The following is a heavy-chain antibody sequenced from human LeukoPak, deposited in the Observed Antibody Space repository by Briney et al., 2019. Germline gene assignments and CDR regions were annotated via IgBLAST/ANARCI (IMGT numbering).Heavy chain of an antibody. CDR3: AAGRAGHFDWLYREYYFDY. J-gene: IGHJ4*02. CDR1: GFTFSSYN. CDR2: ISSSSSYI. V-gene: IGHV3-21*01. D-gene: IGHD3-9*01. Sequence: GGSLRLSCAASGFTFSSYNMNWVRQAPGKGLEWVSSISSSSSYIYYADLVKGRFTISRDNATNSLYLQMNSLRAEDTAVYYCAAGRAGHFDWLYREYYFDYWGQGTRVTVSS.